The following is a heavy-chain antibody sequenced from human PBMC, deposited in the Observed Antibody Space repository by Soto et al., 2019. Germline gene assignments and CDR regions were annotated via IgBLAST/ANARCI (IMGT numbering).Heavy chain of an antibody. J-gene: IGHJ4*02. CDR3: AKDPAWLTPPEY. V-gene: IGHV3-23*01. D-gene: IGHD6-19*01. CDR1: GLTFRTYV. Sequence: EVQLLESGGGLVQPGGSLRLSCAASGLTFRTYVMSWVRQAPGKGLEWVSGITGSGGRTYYADSVKGRFTISRDNSKNTLYLQMNSLRAEDTAIYYRAKDPAWLTPPEYWGQGTLVTVSS. CDR2: ITGSGGRT.